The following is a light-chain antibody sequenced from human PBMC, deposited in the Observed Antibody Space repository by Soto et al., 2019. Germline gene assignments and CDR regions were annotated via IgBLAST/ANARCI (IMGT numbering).Light chain of an antibody. V-gene: IGKV1-5*01. Sequence: DIQMTQSPSTLSASVGDRVTITCRASQSISSWLAWYQQKPGKAPKLLISDASNLESGVPSRFSGSGSGTEFTLDISSLQPGDFATYYCQQYSSYWTFGQGTKVEFK. CDR2: DAS. CDR3: QQYSSYWT. CDR1: QSISSW. J-gene: IGKJ1*01.